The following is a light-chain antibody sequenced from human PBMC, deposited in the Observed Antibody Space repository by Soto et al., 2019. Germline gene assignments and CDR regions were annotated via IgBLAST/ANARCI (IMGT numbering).Light chain of an antibody. J-gene: IGKJ4*02. CDR2: GAS. CDR3: QQYYHWPVT. V-gene: IGKV3-15*01. Sequence: ERLMTQSPDTLSVSPGERVTLSCRASRTVSNRLAWYQHKPGQAPRLLISGASTVATGIPPRFRGSGSGTEFTLTVDTLQSEDMAIYYCQQYYHWPVTFGGGTKVEIK. CDR1: RTVSNR.